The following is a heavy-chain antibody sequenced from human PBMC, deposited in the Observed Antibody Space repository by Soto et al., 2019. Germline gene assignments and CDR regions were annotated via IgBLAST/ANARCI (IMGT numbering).Heavy chain of an antibody. CDR3: TTDAATAYCTKGVCYRGAEYFQH. V-gene: IGHV3-15*01. CDR1: GFTFSNAW. Sequence: GGSLRLSCAASGFTFSNAWMSWVRQAPGKGLEWVGRIKSKTDGGTTDYAAPVKGRFTISRDDSKNTLYLQMNSLKTEDTAVYYCTTDAATAYCTKGVCYRGAEYFQHWGQGTLVTVSS. CDR2: IKSKTDGGTT. D-gene: IGHD2-8*01. J-gene: IGHJ1*01.